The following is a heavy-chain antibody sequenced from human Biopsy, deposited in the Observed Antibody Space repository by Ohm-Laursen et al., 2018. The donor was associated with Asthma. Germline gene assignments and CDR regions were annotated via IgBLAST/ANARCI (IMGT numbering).Heavy chain of an antibody. CDR3: ARRGGVRRYFDY. CDR2: IYYIGST. Sequence: TLSLTCTVSGGSISSGAYYWSWVRQPPGKGLERIGYIYYIGSTYYNQSLKSRVAISLDTSKNQFSLKLSSVTAADTAVYFCARRGGVRRYFDYWGQGTLVTVSS. J-gene: IGHJ4*02. V-gene: IGHV4-30-4*01. CDR1: GGSISSGAYY. D-gene: IGHD3-16*01.